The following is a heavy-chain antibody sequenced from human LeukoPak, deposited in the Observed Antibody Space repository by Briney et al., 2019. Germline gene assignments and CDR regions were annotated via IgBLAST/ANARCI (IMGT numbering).Heavy chain of an antibody. CDR3: ATITKGSSGYYQPAYYFDY. J-gene: IGHJ4*02. Sequence: GGSLRLSCAASGFTFSSYSMNWVRQAPGKGLEWVSSISSSSSYIYFADSVKGRFTISRDNAKNSLYLQMNSLRAEDTAVYYCATITKGSSGYYQPAYYFDYWGQGTLVTVSS. CDR2: ISSSSSYI. D-gene: IGHD3-22*01. CDR1: GFTFSSYS. V-gene: IGHV3-21*01.